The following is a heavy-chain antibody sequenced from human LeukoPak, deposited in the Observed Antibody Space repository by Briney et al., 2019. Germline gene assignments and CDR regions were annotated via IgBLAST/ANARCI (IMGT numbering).Heavy chain of an antibody. CDR1: GFTFSSYW. V-gene: IGHV3-7*01. J-gene: IGHJ4*02. CDR3: ARVVQEQLLQFDY. CDR2: IKQDGSEK. D-gene: IGHD6-13*01. Sequence: GGSLRLSCAASGFTFSSYWMSWVRQAPGKGLEWVANIKQDGSEKYYVDSVKGRFTISRDNAKNSLYLQMNSLRAEDTAVYYCARVVQEQLLQFDYWGQGTLVTVSS.